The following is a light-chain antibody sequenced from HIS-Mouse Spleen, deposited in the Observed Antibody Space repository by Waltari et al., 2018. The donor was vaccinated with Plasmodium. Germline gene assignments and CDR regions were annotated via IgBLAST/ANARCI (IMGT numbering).Light chain of an antibody. J-gene: IGKJ1*01. V-gene: IGKV1-39*01. CDR3: QQSYSTWT. CDR1: QSISSY. Sequence: DIQITQSPYSLSASVADRVTINCRASQSISSYLNWSQQKPGKAPKLLIYAASSLQSGVPSRFSGSGSGTDFTLTISSLQPEDFATYYCQQSYSTWTFGQGTKVEIK. CDR2: AAS.